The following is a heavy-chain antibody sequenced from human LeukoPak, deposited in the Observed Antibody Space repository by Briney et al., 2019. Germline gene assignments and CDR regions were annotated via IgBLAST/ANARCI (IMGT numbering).Heavy chain of an antibody. CDR2: INHSGST. CDR3: ARLYYDFWSGYSPIYLDY. CDR1: GVSFSGYY. D-gene: IGHD3-3*01. Sequence: SETLSLTCAVYGVSFSGYYWSWIRQPPGKGLEWIGEINHSGSTNYNPSLKSRVTISVDTSKNQFSLKLSSVTAADTAVYYCARLYYDFWSGYSPIYLDYWGQGTLVTVSS. J-gene: IGHJ4*02. V-gene: IGHV4-34*01.